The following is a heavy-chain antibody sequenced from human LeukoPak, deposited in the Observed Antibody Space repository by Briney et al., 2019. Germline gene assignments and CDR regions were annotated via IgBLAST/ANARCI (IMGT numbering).Heavy chain of an antibody. CDR1: GYTLTELS. J-gene: IGHJ4*02. CDR2: FDPEDGET. Sequence: ASVKVSCKVSGYTLTELSMHWVRQAPGKGLEWMGGFDPEDGETIYAQKFQGRVTMTEDTSTDTAYIELSSLRSEDTAVYYCAIRSYYYDSSGYYYAKGFDYWGQGTLVTVSS. V-gene: IGHV1-24*01. D-gene: IGHD3-22*01. CDR3: AIRSYYYDSSGYYYAKGFDY.